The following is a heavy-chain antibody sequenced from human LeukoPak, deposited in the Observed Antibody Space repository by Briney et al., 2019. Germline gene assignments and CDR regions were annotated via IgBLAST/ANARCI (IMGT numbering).Heavy chain of an antibody. Sequence: SETLSLTCSVSGGSISSSSYYWGWIRQPPGKGLEWIGSIYYSGSTYYNPSLKSRVTISVDTSKNQFSLKLSSVTAADTAVYYCASATGGTIYSDYWGQGTLVTVSS. D-gene: IGHD7-27*01. CDR3: ASATGGTIYSDY. CDR1: GGSISSSSYY. CDR2: IYYSGST. V-gene: IGHV4-39*01. J-gene: IGHJ4*02.